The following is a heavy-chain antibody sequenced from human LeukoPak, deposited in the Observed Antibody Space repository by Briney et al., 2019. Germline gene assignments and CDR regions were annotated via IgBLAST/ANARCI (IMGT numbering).Heavy chain of an antibody. Sequence: PSETLSLTCTVSGGSISSGGYYWSWIRQHPGKGLEWIGYIYYSGSTYYNPSLKSRVTISVDTSKNQFSLKLSSVTAADTAVYYCARGGGGYSSSWYGAFDIWGQGTMVTVSS. CDR3: ARGGGGYSSSWYGAFDI. CDR1: GGSISSGGYY. CDR2: IYYSGST. J-gene: IGHJ3*02. V-gene: IGHV4-31*03. D-gene: IGHD6-13*01.